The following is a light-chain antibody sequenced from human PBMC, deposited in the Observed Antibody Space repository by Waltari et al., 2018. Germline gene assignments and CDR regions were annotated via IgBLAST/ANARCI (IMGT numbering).Light chain of an antibody. CDR3: QERSNWPSWT. V-gene: IGKV3-11*01. J-gene: IGKJ1*01. CDR2: PAS. Sequence: EIVLTQSPATLSLSPGERATLSCRASQSVSSYLAWYQQKPGQAPRLLIYPASSRATGSPARFSGSGSGIDFTLSISSLEPEDFAVYYCQERSNWPSWTFGHGTKVDIK. CDR1: QSVSSY.